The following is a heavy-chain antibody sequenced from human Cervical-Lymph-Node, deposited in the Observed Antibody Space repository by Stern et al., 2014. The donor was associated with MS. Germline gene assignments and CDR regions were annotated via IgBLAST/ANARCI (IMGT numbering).Heavy chain of an antibody. D-gene: IGHD6-6*01. CDR2: IWYDGSNK. J-gene: IGHJ4*02. Sequence: QVQLMQSGGGLVQPGRSLRLSCAASGFTFSSYGMHWVRQTPGKGLAGVAVIWYDGSNKYYADSVKGRFTISRDNSENTLYLQMNSLRAEDTAVYYCARGDSSSPLEYWGQGTLVTVSS. CDR1: GFTFSSYG. CDR3: ARGDSSSPLEY. V-gene: IGHV3-33*01.